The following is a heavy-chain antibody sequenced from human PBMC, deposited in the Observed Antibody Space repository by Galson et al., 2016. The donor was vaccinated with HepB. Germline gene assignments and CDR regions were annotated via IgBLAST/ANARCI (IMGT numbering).Heavy chain of an antibody. Sequence: SLRLSCAGSGLSLSPYAMSWGRQAPGKGLEWVLGISASGGSKTYADSVRGRFIISRDNSNNELFLQMNSLTTEDTAIYFCAKDRLSGHGDYSWGIFDIWGRGTEVTVSS. CDR2: ISASGGSK. J-gene: IGHJ3*02. D-gene: IGHD4-17*01. CDR3: AKDRLSGHGDYSWGIFDI. V-gene: IGHV3-23*01. CDR1: GLSLSPYA.